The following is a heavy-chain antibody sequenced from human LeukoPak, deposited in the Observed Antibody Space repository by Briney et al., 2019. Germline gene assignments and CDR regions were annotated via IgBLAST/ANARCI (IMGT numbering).Heavy chain of an antibody. Sequence: PGGSLRLSCAASGFTFSRYWMYWVRQAPGKGLVWVSLIKGDGSSTTYADSVKGRFTISRDNAKNMLYLQMNSLRVEDTAVYYCASLSNRDNAFDIWGQGTMVTVS. J-gene: IGHJ3*02. V-gene: IGHV3-74*01. CDR3: ASLSNRDNAFDI. CDR1: GFTFSRYW. CDR2: IKGDGSST. D-gene: IGHD4-11*01.